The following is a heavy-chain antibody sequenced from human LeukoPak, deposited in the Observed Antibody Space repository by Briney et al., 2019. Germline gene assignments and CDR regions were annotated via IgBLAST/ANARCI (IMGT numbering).Heavy chain of an antibody. CDR1: GYTFTDYY. J-gene: IGHJ4*02. CDR2: INPNSGGT. D-gene: IGHD5-12*01. V-gene: IGHV1-2*02. CDR3: ARVKWLDFGGPRASPFDF. Sequence: ASVKVSCKASGYTFTDYYMHWVRQAPGQGLEWMGWINPNSGGTDSAQKFQGRVTMTRDTSISTAYMELRRLRSDDTAVYYCARVKWLDFGGPRASPFDFWGQGTVVTVSS.